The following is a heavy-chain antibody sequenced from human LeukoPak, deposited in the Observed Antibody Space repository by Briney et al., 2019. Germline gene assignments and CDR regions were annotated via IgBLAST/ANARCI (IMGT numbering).Heavy chain of an antibody. D-gene: IGHD3-10*01. J-gene: IGHJ4*02. CDR2: INPSGGST. Sequence: ASVKVSCKASGYTFTSYYMHWVRQAPGQGLEWMGIINPSGGSTSYAQKFQGRVTMTRDTSTSTVYMELSSLRSEDTAVYYCARDYRVRVRGVRSYYFDYWGQGTLVTVSS. CDR1: GYTFTSYY. V-gene: IGHV1-46*01. CDR3: ARDYRVRVRGVRSYYFDY.